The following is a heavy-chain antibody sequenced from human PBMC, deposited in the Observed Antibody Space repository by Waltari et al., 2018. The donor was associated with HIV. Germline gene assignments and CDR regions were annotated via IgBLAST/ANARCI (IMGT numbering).Heavy chain of an antibody. CDR2: IYPGDSET. CDR1: GYNFTTYW. J-gene: IGHJ4*02. CDR3: GRRISSPGAVFDY. D-gene: IGHD2-8*02. Sequence: EVQLVQSGAEVKKPGESLKISCKGSGYNFTTYWIGWVRQTPDKGLEWMGIIYPGDSETRYTASFEGQVTISADKSIATAYVQWSSLKASDTAMYYCGRRISSPGAVFDYWGQGTLVTVSS. V-gene: IGHV5-51*01.